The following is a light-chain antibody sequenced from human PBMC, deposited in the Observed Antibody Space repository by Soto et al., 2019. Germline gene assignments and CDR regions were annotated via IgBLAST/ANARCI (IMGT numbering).Light chain of an antibody. CDR2: DAS. J-gene: IGKJ5*01. CDR1: QSVSSY. V-gene: IGKV3-11*01. CDR3: QQRSNWPLT. Sequence: EIVLTQSPATLSSSPGERATLSCRASQSVSSYLAWYQQKPGQAPRLLIYDASNRATGIPARFSGSGSGTDFTLTISSLDSEDFAVYYCQQRSNWPLTFGQGTRLEIK.